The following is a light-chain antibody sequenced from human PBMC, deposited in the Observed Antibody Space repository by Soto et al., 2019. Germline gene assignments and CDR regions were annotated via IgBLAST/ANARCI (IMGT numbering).Light chain of an antibody. J-gene: IGKJ3*01. Sequence: DIQLTHSPSFLSAPVGDKVTITCRASQGISSYLAWYQQKPGKAPKLLIYGAPSLQSGVPSRFSGSGSGTEFTLTSSSLQPEDSATYYCQQLNSYPLTFGPGTTVDIK. V-gene: IGKV1-9*01. CDR3: QQLNSYPLT. CDR1: QGISSY. CDR2: GAP.